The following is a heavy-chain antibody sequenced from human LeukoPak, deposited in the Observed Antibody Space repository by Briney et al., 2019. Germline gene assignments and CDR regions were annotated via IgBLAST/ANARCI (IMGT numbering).Heavy chain of an antibody. CDR2: FDPEDGET. V-gene: IGHV1-24*01. Sequence: ASVKVSCKVSGYTLTELSMHWVRQAPGKGLEWMGGFDPEDGETIYAQKFQGRVTMTEDTSTDTAYMELSSLRSEDTAVYYCAISYYYDSSGYHLIDYWGQGTLVTVSS. J-gene: IGHJ4*02. CDR1: GYTLTELS. D-gene: IGHD3-22*01. CDR3: AISYYYDSSGYHLIDY.